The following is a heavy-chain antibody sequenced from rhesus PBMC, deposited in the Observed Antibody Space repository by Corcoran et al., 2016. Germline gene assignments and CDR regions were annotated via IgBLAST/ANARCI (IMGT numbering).Heavy chain of an antibody. J-gene: IGHJ4*01. CDR1: GGSISGYYY. CDR3: ARLVAATYYFDY. V-gene: IGHV4-143*01. CDR2: SYGNSAST. D-gene: IGHD4-29*01. Sequence: QVQLQESGPGLVKPSETLSLTCTVSGGSISGYYYWSWIRQPPGKGLEWIGGSYGNSASTYYNPSLKSRVTISKDTSKNQFSLKLSSVTAADTAVYYCARLVAATYYFDYWGQGVLVTVSS.